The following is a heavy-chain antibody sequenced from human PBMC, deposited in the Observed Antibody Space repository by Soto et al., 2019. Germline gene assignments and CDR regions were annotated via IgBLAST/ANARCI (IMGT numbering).Heavy chain of an antibody. CDR1: GFSFSIYW. D-gene: IGHD1-26*01. Sequence: EVQLVESGGGLVQPGGSLILSCAASGFSFSIYWMHWVRQAPGKGLVWVSRIITDGSSTSYADSVKGRFTISRDTAKNTLYLPRTRLSAADTAVYYCATGLSTRGYYMDAWGKGTTVTVSS. CDR3: ATGLSTRGYYMDA. CDR2: IITDGSST. V-gene: IGHV3-74*01. J-gene: IGHJ6*03.